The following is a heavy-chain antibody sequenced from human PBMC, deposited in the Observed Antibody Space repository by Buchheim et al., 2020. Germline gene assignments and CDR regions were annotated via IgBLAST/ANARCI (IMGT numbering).Heavy chain of an antibody. CDR3: ATHLHSSSWYLGWFDP. J-gene: IGHJ5*02. Sequence: EVQLVESGGGLVQPGGSLRLSCAASGFTFSSYWMSWVRQAPGKGLEWVSNIKQDGSEKYYVDSVKGRFTISRDNAKNSLYLQKNSLRAEDTAVYYCATHLHSSSWYLGWFDPWGQGTL. V-gene: IGHV3-7*01. D-gene: IGHD6-13*01. CDR1: GFTFSSYW. CDR2: IKQDGSEK.